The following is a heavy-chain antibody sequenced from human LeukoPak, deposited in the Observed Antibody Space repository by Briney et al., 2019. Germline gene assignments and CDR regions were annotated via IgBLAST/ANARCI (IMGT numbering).Heavy chain of an antibody. J-gene: IGHJ4*02. V-gene: IGHV1-2*02. CDR3: ARIASGNLDY. Sequence: ASVKVSCKTFGYTFTGYYMHWVRQAPGQGLEWMGWINPKTGGTNYAQKFQGRVTMTRDTSISTAYMELSNLRSDDTAVYYCARIASGNLDYWGQGTLVTVSS. CDR2: INPKTGGT. D-gene: IGHD4-23*01. CDR1: GYTFTGYY.